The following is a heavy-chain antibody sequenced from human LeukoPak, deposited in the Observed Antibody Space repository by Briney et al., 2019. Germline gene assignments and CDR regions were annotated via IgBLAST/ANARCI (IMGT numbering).Heavy chain of an antibody. CDR3: ARDPAGTVAGQLDY. J-gene: IGHJ4*02. Sequence: GGSLRLSCAASGFTFSSYAMSWVRQAPGKGLEWVSAISGSGGSTYYADSVKGRFTISRDNAKNSLYLQMNSLRAEDTAVYYCARDPAGTVAGQLDYWGQGTLVTVSS. CDR1: GFTFSSYA. CDR2: ISGSGGST. D-gene: IGHD6-19*01. V-gene: IGHV3-23*01.